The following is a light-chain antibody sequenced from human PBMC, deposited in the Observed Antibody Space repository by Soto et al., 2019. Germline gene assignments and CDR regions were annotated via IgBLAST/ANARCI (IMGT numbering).Light chain of an antibody. V-gene: IGKV1-5*01. CDR3: QQYNSYPWT. J-gene: IGKJ1*01. Sequence: DIQMTQSPSTLSASVGDRVTITCRAIQSISSWLAWYQQKPGKAPKLLIYDASSLESGVPSRFSGSGSGTEFTLTISSLQPDDFATYYCQQYNSYPWTFGQGTKVEIK. CDR2: DAS. CDR1: QSISSW.